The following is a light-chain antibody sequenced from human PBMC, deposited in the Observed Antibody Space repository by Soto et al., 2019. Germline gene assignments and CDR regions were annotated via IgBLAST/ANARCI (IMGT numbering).Light chain of an antibody. CDR3: QQYNSYHPWT. J-gene: IGKJ1*01. CDR2: DAS. V-gene: IGKV1-5*01. CDR1: QSISSW. Sequence: DIQMTQSPSTLSASVGDRVTITCRASQSISSWLAWYQQKPGKAPKLLIYDASSLKSGVPSRFSGSGSGTEFTLTISSLQPDDFVTYYCQQYNSYHPWTFGQGTKVEIK.